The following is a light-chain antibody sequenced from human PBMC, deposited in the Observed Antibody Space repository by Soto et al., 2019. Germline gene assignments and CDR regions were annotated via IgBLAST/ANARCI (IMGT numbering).Light chain of an antibody. Sequence: DIQMTQSPSTLSAYVGDRVPITCRASQSIGTWLAWYQQKPGKAPNLLIYKASSLESGVPSRFSGSGSGTEFTLTISSLQPDDFATYYCQQYNTYWTFGQGTQVDI. CDR3: QQYNTYWT. CDR2: KAS. V-gene: IGKV1-5*03. CDR1: QSIGTW. J-gene: IGKJ1*01.